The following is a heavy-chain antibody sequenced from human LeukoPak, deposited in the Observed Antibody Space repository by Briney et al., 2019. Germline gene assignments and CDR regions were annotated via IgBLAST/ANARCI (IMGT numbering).Heavy chain of an antibody. CDR1: GFPFSSYA. V-gene: IGHV3-23*01. D-gene: IGHD6-6*01. J-gene: IGHJ5*02. CDR2: ISGSGGST. Sequence: PGGSLKLSCAASGFPFSSYAMSWVRQAPGKGLEWVSAISGSGGSTYYADSVKGRFTISRDNSKNTLYLQMNSLRAEDTAVYYCAKAPIAARPRDWFDPWGQGTLVTVSS. CDR3: AKAPIAARPRDWFDP.